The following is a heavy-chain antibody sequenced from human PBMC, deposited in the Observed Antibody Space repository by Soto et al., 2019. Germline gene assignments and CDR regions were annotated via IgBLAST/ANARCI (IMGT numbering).Heavy chain of an antibody. V-gene: IGHV3-33*03. CDR1: GFIFNDYG. J-gene: IGHJ4*02. CDR3: ARWGCSGSNCYLSQRNFDL. D-gene: IGHD2-15*01. Sequence: QVQLVESGGGVVQPGRSLRLSCAASGFIFNDYGMHWVRQAPGKGLEWVAVIWYDGSNKYYADSVKGRFTFSRDNSKNTMYLQMNSLRVEDTAVYYCARWGCSGSNCYLSQRNFDLWGQGTLVTVSS. CDR2: IWYDGSNK.